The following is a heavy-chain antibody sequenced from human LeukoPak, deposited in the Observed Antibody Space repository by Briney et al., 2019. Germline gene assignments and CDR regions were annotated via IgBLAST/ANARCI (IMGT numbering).Heavy chain of an antibody. CDR2: ISGSGGNT. J-gene: IGHJ4*02. CDR1: GFTFSSYG. V-gene: IGHV3-23*01. D-gene: IGHD5-12*01. CDR3: ARAVSGYHFDY. Sequence: GGSLRLSCAASGFTFSSYGMSWVRRAPGKGLEWVSGISGSGGNTYYADSVKGRFTISRDNSQNTLYLQMNTLGAEDTAVYYCARAVSGYHFDYWGQGTLVTVSA.